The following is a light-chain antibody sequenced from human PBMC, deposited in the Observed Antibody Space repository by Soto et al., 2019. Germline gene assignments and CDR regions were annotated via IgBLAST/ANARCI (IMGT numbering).Light chain of an antibody. CDR1: QNIGTY. V-gene: IGKV1-33*01. J-gene: IGKJ5*01. Sequence: DIQMTQSPSSLSASVGDRVTVSCRASQNIGTYLNWYQQISGKAPKVLIYDASKLQTGVPSRFSGRGSGKDFTFTISSLQPDDSGTYYCQQFYDLPITFGQGTRLEIK. CDR2: DAS. CDR3: QQFYDLPIT.